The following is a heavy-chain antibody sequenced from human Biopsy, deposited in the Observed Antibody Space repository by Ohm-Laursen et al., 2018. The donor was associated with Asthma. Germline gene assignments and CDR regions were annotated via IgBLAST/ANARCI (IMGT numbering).Heavy chain of an antibody. J-gene: IGHJ4*02. CDR2: INSVFGTT. Sequence: SVNVSCKSLGGTFNTYVIGWVRQAPGQGLEWMGGINSVFGTTTYPQKFQDRVTITPDDSTSTVYMELSSLRSEDTAVYYCARKAGSCISRTCYSLDFWGQGTLVTVSS. CDR3: ARKAGSCISRTCYSLDF. D-gene: IGHD2-2*01. CDR1: GGTFNTYV. V-gene: IGHV1-69*13.